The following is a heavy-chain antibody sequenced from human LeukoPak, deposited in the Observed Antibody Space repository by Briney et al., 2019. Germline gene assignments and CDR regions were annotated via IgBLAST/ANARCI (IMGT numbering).Heavy chain of an antibody. D-gene: IGHD2-2*01. Sequence: SETLSLTCTVSGGSISSYYWSWIRQPPGKGLEWIGYIYYSGSTNYNPSLKSRVTISVDTSKNQFSLKLSSVTAADTAVYDCARHLPLDCSSTSCYYMDLWGKGTTVTVSS. CDR2: IYYSGST. CDR3: ARHLPLDCSSTSCYYMDL. V-gene: IGHV4-59*08. CDR1: GGSISSYY. J-gene: IGHJ6*03.